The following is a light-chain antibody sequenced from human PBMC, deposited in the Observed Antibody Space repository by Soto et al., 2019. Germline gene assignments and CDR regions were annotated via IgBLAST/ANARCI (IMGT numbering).Light chain of an antibody. CDR1: QGISNW. J-gene: IGKJ4*01. Sequence: DIQMTQSPSSVSSSVGDRVTITCRASQGISNWLAWYQQKPGKAPKLLIYAASSLQSGVPSRFSGSGFGTDFTLTISSLPPEDFATYYWQQANSFPLTFGGGTKVELK. CDR2: AAS. CDR3: QQANSFPLT. V-gene: IGKV1-12*01.